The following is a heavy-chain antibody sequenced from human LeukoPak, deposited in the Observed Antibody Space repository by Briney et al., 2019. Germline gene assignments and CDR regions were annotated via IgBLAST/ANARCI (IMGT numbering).Heavy chain of an antibody. V-gene: IGHV1-2*02. CDR3: ARPYCSSTSCYLGPNYYGMDV. J-gene: IGHJ6*02. Sequence: AAVKVSCKASGYTFTGYYMHWVRLGPAQGLERLGVINPNSGGTNYAQKFQGRVTMTRDTSISTAYMELSRLRSDDTAVYYCARPYCSSTSCYLGPNYYGMDVWGQGTRVTVSS. D-gene: IGHD2-2*01. CDR1: GYTFTGYY. CDR2: INPNSGGT.